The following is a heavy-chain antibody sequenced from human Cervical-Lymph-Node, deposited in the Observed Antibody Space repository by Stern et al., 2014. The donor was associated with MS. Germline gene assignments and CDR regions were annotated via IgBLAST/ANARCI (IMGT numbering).Heavy chain of an antibody. J-gene: IGHJ6*02. CDR1: GYTFTNLY. D-gene: IGHD6-13*01. CDR2: INPSGDST. V-gene: IGHV1-46*03. CDR3: ATSGIAAAAGMDV. Sequence: QLVQSGAGVKKPGASVKVSCKATGYTFTNLYMHWVRQAPGQGLEWMGMINPSGDSTSHAQKFQGRVTMTRDTSTSTVYMELGSLRSEDTAVYYCATSGIAAAAGMDVWGQGTTVTVSS.